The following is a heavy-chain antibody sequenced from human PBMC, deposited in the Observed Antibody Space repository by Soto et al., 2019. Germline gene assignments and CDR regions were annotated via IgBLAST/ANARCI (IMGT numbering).Heavy chain of an antibody. D-gene: IGHD3-9*01. J-gene: IGHJ4*02. CDR2: IYYSGST. CDR1: GGSISSGGYY. Sequence: PSETLSLTCTVSGGSISSGGYYWSWIRQHPGKGLEWIGYIYYSGSTYYNPSLKSRVTISVDTSKNQFSLKLSSVTAADTAVYYCARAAPYYDILTGYYYFDYWGQGTLVTVSS. V-gene: IGHV4-31*03. CDR3: ARAAPYYDILTGYYYFDY.